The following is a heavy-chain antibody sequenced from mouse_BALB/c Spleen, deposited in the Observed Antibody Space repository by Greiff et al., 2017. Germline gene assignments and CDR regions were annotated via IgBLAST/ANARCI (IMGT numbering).Heavy chain of an antibody. CDR3: ARDSSRYYAMDY. V-gene: IGHV1-69*01. D-gene: IGHD3-2*01. Sequence: QVQLQQPGAELVMPGASVKMSCKASGYTFTDYWMHWLKQRPGQGLEWIGAIDTSDSYTSYNQKFKGKATLTVDESSSTAYMQLSSLTSEDSAVYYCARDSSRYYAMDYWGQGTSVTVSS. J-gene: IGHJ4*01. CDR2: IDTSDSYT. CDR1: GYTFTDYW.